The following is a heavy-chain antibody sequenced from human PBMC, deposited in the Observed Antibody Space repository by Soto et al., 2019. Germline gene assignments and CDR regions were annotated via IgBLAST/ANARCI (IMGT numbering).Heavy chain of an antibody. V-gene: IGHV3-73*01. CDR3: TRSEYSPYYYYGMDV. CDR1: GFTFSGSA. Sequence: GGSLRLSCAASGFTFSGSAMHWVRQASGKGLEWVGRIRSKANSYATAYAASVKGRFTISRDDSKNTAYLQMNSLKTEDTAVYYCTRSEYSPYYYYGMDVWGQGTTVTVSS. CDR2: IRSKANSYAT. J-gene: IGHJ6*02. D-gene: IGHD4-4*01.